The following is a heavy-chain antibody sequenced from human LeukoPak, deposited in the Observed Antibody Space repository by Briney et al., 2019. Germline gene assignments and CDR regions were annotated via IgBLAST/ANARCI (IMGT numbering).Heavy chain of an antibody. Sequence: PGGSLRLSCTASGFTLGGYAMNWVRQAPGKGLEWVGLIGGKTYDETTEYATSVKGRFTISRDDSKSIAYLQMNSLKTEDTGVYYCTLPDYWGQGTLVTVSS. J-gene: IGHJ4*02. V-gene: IGHV3-49*04. CDR3: TLPDY. CDR1: GFTLGGYA. CDR2: IGGKTYDETT.